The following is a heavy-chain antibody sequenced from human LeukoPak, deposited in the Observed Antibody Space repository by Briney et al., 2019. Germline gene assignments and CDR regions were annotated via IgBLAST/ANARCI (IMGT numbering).Heavy chain of an antibody. CDR1: GFTFSSYG. J-gene: IGHJ4*02. V-gene: IGHV3-9*01. D-gene: IGHD3-10*01. CDR3: AKSDYGSGRPLDY. CDR2: ISWNSGSI. Sequence: GGSLRLSCAASGFTFSSYGMHWVRQAPGKGLEWVSGISWNSGSIGYADSVKGRFTISRDNAKNSLYLQMNSLRAEDTALYYCAKSDYGSGRPLDYWGQGTLVTVSS.